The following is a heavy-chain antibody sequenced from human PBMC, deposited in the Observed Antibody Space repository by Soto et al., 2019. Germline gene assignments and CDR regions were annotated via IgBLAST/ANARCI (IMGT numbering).Heavy chain of an antibody. CDR3: AKDYHTAMVRSNYYYYGMDV. CDR2: ISYDGSNK. CDR1: GFTFSSYG. V-gene: IGHV3-30*18. J-gene: IGHJ6*02. Sequence: LRLSFAASGFTFSSYGMHWVRQAPGKGLEWVAVISYDGSNKYYADSVKGRFTISRDNSKNTLYLQMNSLRAEDTAVYYCAKDYHTAMVRSNYYYYGMDVWGQGTTVTVSS. D-gene: IGHD5-18*01.